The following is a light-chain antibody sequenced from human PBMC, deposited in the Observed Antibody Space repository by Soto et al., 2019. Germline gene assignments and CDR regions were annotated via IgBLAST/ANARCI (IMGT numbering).Light chain of an antibody. Sequence: ENVLTQSPGTLSLSPGERATLSCRASQSVSSSYLTWYQQKPGQAPRLLIYGASSSATDIPDRFSGSGSGTDFTLTISRLEPEDFAVYYCQQYDCSPVTFGQGTKLEIK. V-gene: IGKV3-20*01. CDR2: GAS. J-gene: IGKJ2*01. CDR1: QSVSSSY. CDR3: QQYDCSPVT.